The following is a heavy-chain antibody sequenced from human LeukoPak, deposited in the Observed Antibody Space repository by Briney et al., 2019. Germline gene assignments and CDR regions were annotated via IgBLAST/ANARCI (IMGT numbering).Heavy chain of an antibody. J-gene: IGHJ4*02. CDR3: ARVLGYSYGFDY. CDR1: GFAFSSYE. D-gene: IGHD5-18*01. V-gene: IGHV3-48*03. Sequence: GGSLRLSCAASGFAFSSYEMNWVRQAPGKGLEWVSYISSSGSTIYYADSVKGRFTISRDNAKNSLYLQMNSLRAEDTAVYYCARVLGYSYGFDYWGQGTLVTVSS. CDR2: ISSSGSTI.